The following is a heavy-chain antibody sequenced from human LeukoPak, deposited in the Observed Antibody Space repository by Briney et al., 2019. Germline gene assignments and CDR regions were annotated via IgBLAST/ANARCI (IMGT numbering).Heavy chain of an antibody. CDR1: GFTFSSYA. CDR2: ISGSGGTT. Sequence: GGSLRLSCAASGFTFSSYAMRWVRQAPGKGLEWVSTISGSGGTTYYADSVKGRFTISRDNSKNTLFLQMNSLRAEDTAVYYCAKGDNSTWTVDYWGQGTLVTVSS. J-gene: IGHJ4*02. D-gene: IGHD6-13*01. CDR3: AKGDNSTWTVDY. V-gene: IGHV3-23*01.